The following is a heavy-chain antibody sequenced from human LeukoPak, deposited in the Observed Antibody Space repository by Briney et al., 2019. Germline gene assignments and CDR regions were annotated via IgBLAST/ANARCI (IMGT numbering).Heavy chain of an antibody. V-gene: IGHV5-51*01. CDR3: ARLREGRAFGAIDN. D-gene: IGHD3-10*01. Sequence: GESLKISCKGSGYSFSSYWIGWVRHMPGKGLEWVGIIYPGDSDTRYSPSFQGQVTISADKSISTAYLQWSSLKASDTATYYCARLREGRAFGAIDNWGQGTLVTVSS. J-gene: IGHJ4*02. CDR1: GYSFSSYW. CDR2: IYPGDSDT.